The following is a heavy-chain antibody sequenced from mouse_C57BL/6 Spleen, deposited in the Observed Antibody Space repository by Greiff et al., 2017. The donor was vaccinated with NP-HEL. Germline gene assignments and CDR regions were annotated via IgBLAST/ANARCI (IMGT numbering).Heavy chain of an antibody. CDR3: ARHYYDYDEFAY. Sequence: VKLMESGPGLVAPSHSLSITCTVSGFSLTSYAISWVRQPPGKGLEWLGVIWTGGGTNYNSALKSRLSISKDNSKSQVFLKMNSLQTDDTARYYCARHYYDYDEFAYWGQGTLVTVSA. D-gene: IGHD2-4*01. J-gene: IGHJ3*01. V-gene: IGHV2-9-1*01. CDR1: GFSLTSYA. CDR2: IWTGGGT.